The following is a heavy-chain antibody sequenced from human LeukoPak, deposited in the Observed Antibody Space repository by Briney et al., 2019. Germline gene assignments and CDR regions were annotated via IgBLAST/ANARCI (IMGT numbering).Heavy chain of an antibody. V-gene: IGHV4-59*01. Sequence: SETLSLTCTVSDGSISGYYWSWIRQPPGKGLEWIGYIYYSGSTNYNPSLKSRVTISVDTSKNQFSLKLSSVTAADTAVYYCARVSNSYGTPGYYYYGMDVWGQGTTVTASS. D-gene: IGHD5-18*01. CDR3: ARVSNSYGTPGYYYYGMDV. J-gene: IGHJ6*02. CDR2: IYYSGST. CDR1: DGSISGYY.